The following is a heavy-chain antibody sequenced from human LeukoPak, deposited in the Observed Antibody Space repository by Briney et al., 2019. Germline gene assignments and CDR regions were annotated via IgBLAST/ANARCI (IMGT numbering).Heavy chain of an antibody. Sequence: ASVKVSCKVSGYTLTELSMHWVRQAPGKGLEWMGGFDPEDGETIYAQKLQGRVTMTEDTSTDTAYMELSSLRSEDTAVYYCATPARYCSSTSCYMRWDYWGQGTLVTVSS. CDR3: ATPARYCSSTSCYMRWDY. V-gene: IGHV1-24*01. J-gene: IGHJ4*02. CDR1: GYTLTELS. D-gene: IGHD2-2*02. CDR2: FDPEDGET.